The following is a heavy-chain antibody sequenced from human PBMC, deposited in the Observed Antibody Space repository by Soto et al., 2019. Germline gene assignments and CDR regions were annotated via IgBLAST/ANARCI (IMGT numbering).Heavy chain of an antibody. V-gene: IGHV4-31*03. CDR1: GASITSGGYY. J-gene: IGHJ1*01. CDR2: IYYSGST. CDR3: TRSIQH. Sequence: QVQLQESGPGLVKPSQTLSLTCTVSGASITSGGYYWSWIRQHPGKGLEWIGYIYYSGSTYYNPSPXSXXTISVDTSKNHFSLKLSSVTAADTAVYYCTRSIQHWGQGTLVTVSS.